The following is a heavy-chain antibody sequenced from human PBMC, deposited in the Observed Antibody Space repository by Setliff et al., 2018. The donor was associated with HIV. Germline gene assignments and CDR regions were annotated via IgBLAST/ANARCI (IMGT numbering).Heavy chain of an antibody. CDR2: IYTSGNT. D-gene: IGHD1-26*01. Sequence: ETLSLTCTVSGGSISSHYWSWIRQPAGKGLEWIGRIYTSGNTNYNPSLKSRVTMSVDTSKNQSSLKLSSVTAADTAVYYCARDSELGLNYHYGMDVWGQGTTVTVSS. J-gene: IGHJ6*02. CDR3: ARDSELGLNYHYGMDV. V-gene: IGHV4-4*07. CDR1: GGSISSHY.